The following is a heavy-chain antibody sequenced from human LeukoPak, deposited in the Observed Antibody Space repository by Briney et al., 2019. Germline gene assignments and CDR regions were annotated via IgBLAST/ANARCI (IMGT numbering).Heavy chain of an antibody. D-gene: IGHD2-8*01. V-gene: IGHV4-59*01. CDR2: IYYSGST. CDR1: GGSISSYY. Sequence: SETLSLTCTVSGGSISSYYWSWIRQPPGKGLEWIGYIYYSGSTNYNPSLKSRVTISVDTSKNQFSLKLSSVTAADTAVYYCARDRVLSNWFDPWGQGTLVTVSS. J-gene: IGHJ5*02. CDR3: ARDRVLSNWFDP.